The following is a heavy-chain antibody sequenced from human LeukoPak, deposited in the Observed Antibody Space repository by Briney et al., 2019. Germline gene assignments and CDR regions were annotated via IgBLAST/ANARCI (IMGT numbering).Heavy chain of an antibody. V-gene: IGHV4-59*01. CDR3: ARGVRSSSWYYFDY. CDR2: IYYSGST. D-gene: IGHD6-13*01. J-gene: IGHJ4*02. Sequence: SETLSLTCTVSGGSISSYYWSWIRQPPGKGLEWIGYIYYSGSTNYNPSLKSRVTISVDTSKNQFSQKLSSVTAADTAVYYCARGVRSSSWYYFDYWGQGTLVTVSS. CDR1: GGSISSYY.